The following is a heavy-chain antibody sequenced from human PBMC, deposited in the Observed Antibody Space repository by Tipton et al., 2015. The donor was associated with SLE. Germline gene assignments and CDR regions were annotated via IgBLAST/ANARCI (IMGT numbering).Heavy chain of an antibody. J-gene: IGHJ4*02. CDR2: ISAYNGNT. Sequence: QSGPEVKKPGASVKVSCKASGYTFTSYGISWVRQAPGQGLEWMGWISAYNGNTNYAQKLQGRVTMTTDTSTSTAYMELRSLRSDDTAVYYCARAQEDIVVVPAATAPFFDYWGQGTLVTVSS. V-gene: IGHV1-18*01. CDR1: GYTFTSYG. CDR3: ARAQEDIVVVPAATAPFFDY. D-gene: IGHD2-2*01.